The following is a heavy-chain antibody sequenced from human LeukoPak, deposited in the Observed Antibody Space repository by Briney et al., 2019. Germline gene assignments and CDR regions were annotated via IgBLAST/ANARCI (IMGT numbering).Heavy chain of an antibody. Sequence: GGSLRLSCAASGFTFSSYSMNWVRQAPGKGLEWVSSISSSSSYIYYADSVKGRFTISRDNAKNSLYLQMNSLRAEDTAAYYCARDLGGYYYDSSGYYLDDAFDIWGQGTMVTVSS. J-gene: IGHJ3*02. V-gene: IGHV3-21*01. CDR2: ISSSSSYI. CDR3: ARDLGGYYYDSSGYYLDDAFDI. D-gene: IGHD3-22*01. CDR1: GFTFSSYS.